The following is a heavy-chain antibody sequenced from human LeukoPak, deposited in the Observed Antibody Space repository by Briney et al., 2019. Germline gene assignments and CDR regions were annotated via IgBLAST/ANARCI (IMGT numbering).Heavy chain of an antibody. CDR2: ISGSGSTI. D-gene: IGHD5-18*01. V-gene: IGHV3-48*03. Sequence: GGSLRLSCAASGFTFSNYEMNWVRQAPGKGLGWVSYISGSGSTIYYADSVKGRFTISRDNAKDSLYLQMNSLRAEDTAVYYCARVRSGYSHENYFDYWGQRTLVTVSS. CDR1: GFTFSNYE. CDR3: ARVRSGYSHENYFDY. J-gene: IGHJ4*02.